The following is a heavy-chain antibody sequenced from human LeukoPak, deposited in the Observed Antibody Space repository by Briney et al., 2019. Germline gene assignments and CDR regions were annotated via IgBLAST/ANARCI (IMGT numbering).Heavy chain of an antibody. D-gene: IGHD2-15*01. J-gene: IGHJ4*02. V-gene: IGHV3-30*02. CDR1: GFTFSSYG. Sequence: GGSLRLSCAASGFTFSSYGMHWVRQAPGKGLEWVAFIRYDGSNKYYADSVKGRFTISRDNSKNTLYLQMNSLRAEDTAVYYCAKGTAGRYCSGGSCHILDYWGQGTLVTVSS. CDR3: AKGTAGRYCSGGSCHILDY. CDR2: IRYDGSNK.